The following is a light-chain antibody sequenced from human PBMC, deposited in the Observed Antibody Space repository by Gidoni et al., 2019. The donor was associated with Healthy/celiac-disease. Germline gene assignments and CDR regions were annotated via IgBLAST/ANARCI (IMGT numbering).Light chain of an antibody. CDR2: AAS. Sequence: DIQMTQSPSSLSASVGDRVTITCRASQSISSYLNWYQQKPGKAPKLLIYAASSLQSGVPSRFSGSGSGTDFTLTISSLQPEDFATYYCQQSYSTPPCGFGQGTKLEIK. CDR3: QQSYSTPPCG. V-gene: IGKV1-39*01. J-gene: IGKJ2*04. CDR1: QSISSY.